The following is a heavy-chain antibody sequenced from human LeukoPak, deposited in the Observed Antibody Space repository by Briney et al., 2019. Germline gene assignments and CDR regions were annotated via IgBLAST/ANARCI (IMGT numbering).Heavy chain of an antibody. J-gene: IGHJ6*03. V-gene: IGHV1-2*02. CDR2: INPNSGGT. D-gene: IGHD2-2*01. CDR1: GYTFTGYY. CDR3: ARDRRYCSSTSCYVPYYYMDV. Sequence: ASVKVSCKASGYTFTGYYMHWVRQAPGQGLEWMGWINPNSGGTNYAQKFQGRVTMTRDTSISTAYMELSRLRSDDTAVYYCARDRRYCSSTSCYVPYYYMDVWGKGTTVTISS.